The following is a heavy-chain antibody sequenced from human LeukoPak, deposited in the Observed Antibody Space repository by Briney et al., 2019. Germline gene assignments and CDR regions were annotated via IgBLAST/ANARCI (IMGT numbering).Heavy chain of an antibody. CDR3: ARGGTSYTIFGVVIILDY. CDR1: GYTFTSYG. V-gene: IGHV1-18*01. D-gene: IGHD3-3*01. CDR2: ISAYNGNT. J-gene: IGHJ4*02. Sequence: GASVKVSCKASGYTFTSYGISWVRQAPGQGLEWMGWISAYNGNTNYAQKLQGRVTMTTDTSTSTAYMELRSLRSDDTAVYYCARGGTSYTIFGVVIILDYWGQGTLVTVSS.